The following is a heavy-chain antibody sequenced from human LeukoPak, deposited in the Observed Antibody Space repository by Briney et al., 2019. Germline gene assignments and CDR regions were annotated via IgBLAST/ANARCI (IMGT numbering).Heavy chain of an antibody. CDR3: VVYRYILSWSAFDF. V-gene: IGHV3-7*01. J-gene: IGHJ3*01. Sequence: GGSLTLSCAISGFTSTTAWMTWVRQAPGKGLEWVADIRQDGSDKYYVDSVKGRFIISRDNAKKSVSLHMNNLRVEDTAVYYCVVYRYILSWSAFDFWGRGTMVTVSS. D-gene: IGHD6-13*01. CDR2: IRQDGSDK. CDR1: GFTSTTAW.